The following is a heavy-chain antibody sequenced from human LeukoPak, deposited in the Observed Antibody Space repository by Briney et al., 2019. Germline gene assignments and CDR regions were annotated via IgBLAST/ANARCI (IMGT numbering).Heavy chain of an antibody. CDR3: AGGQAYYFYYYMDV. CDR2: IKLDGSES. D-gene: IGHD2-15*01. CDR1: GFTFSKYW. J-gene: IGHJ6*03. Sequence: GGSLRLSCAASGFTFSKYWMSWVRQAPGKGLEWVANIKLDGSESYYVDSVKGRFTISRDNAKKSLNLQMNSLRAEDTAVYYCAGGQAYYFYYYMDVWGKGTTVTVSS. V-gene: IGHV3-7*01.